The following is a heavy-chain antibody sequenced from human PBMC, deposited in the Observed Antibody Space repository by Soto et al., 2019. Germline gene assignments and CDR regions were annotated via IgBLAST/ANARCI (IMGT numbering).Heavy chain of an antibody. CDR3: AREITAYWYFDL. D-gene: IGHD3-16*01. V-gene: IGHV1-8*01. CDR1: GYTFTSYD. J-gene: IGHJ2*01. CDR2: MNPNSGNT. Sequence: QVQLVQSGAEVKKPGASVKVSCKASGYTFTSYDINWVRQATGQGLEWMGWMNPNSGNTGYAQKFQGRVTMTRNTSVSTAYMELSSLRSEDTAVYYCAREITAYWYFDLWGRGTLVTVSS.